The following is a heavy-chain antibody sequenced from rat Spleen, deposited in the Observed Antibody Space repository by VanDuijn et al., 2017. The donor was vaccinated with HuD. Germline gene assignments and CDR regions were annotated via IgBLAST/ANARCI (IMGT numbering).Heavy chain of an antibody. Sequence: QVQLKESGPGLVQPSQTLSLTCTVSGFSLTSNGVSWVRQPPGKGLEWIAAISSGGSPYYNAALKSRLSISRDTSKSQVFLKVDSLQTEDTATYFCTRESLPGFNSHWFVYWGQGTLVTVSS. V-gene: IGHV2S12*01. CDR3: TRESLPGFNSHWFVY. D-gene: IGHD1-4*01. J-gene: IGHJ3*01. CDR2: ISSGGSP. CDR1: GFSLTSNG.